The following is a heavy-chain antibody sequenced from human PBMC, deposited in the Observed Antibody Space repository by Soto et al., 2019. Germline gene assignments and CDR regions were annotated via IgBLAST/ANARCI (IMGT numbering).Heavy chain of an antibody. CDR2: INHSGST. CDR1: GGSFSGYY. Sequence: SETLSLTCAVYGGSFSGYYWSWIRQPPGKGLEWIGEINHSGSTNYNPSLKSRVTISVDTSKNQFSLKLSSVTAADTAVYYCARKEMYYDFWSGYYYWYFDLWGRGTLVTVS. V-gene: IGHV4-34*01. D-gene: IGHD3-3*01. CDR3: ARKEMYYDFWSGYYYWYFDL. J-gene: IGHJ2*01.